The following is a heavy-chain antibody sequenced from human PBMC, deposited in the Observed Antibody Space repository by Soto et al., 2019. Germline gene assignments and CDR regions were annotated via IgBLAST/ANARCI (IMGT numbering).Heavy chain of an antibody. CDR3: ARDRYGMDV. CDR1: GGSISSSSYY. Sequence: SETLSLTCTVSGGSISSSSYYWGWIRQPPGKGLEWIGSIYYSGSTYYNPSLKSRVTISVDTSKNQFSLKLSSVTAADTAVYCCARDRYGMDVWGQGTTVTVSS. V-gene: IGHV4-39*07. J-gene: IGHJ6*02. CDR2: IYYSGST.